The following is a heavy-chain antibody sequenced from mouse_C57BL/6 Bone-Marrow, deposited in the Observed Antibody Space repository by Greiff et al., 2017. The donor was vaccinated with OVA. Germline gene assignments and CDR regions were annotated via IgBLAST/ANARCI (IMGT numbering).Heavy chain of an antibody. CDR3: AREGRGPPYWYFDV. J-gene: IGHJ1*03. CDR1: GHTFTDYN. D-gene: IGHD3-3*01. V-gene: IGHV1-18*01. Sequence: EVQLQQSGPELVKPGASVKIPCKASGHTFTDYNMDWVKQSHGKSLEWIGDINPNNGGTIYNQKFKGKATLTVDKSSSTAYMELRSLTSEDTAVYYCAREGRGPPYWYFDVWGTGTTVTVSS. CDR2: INPNNGGT.